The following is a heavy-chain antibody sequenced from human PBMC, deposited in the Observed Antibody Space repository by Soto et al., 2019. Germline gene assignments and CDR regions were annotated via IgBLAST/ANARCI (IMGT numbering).Heavy chain of an antibody. D-gene: IGHD3-3*01. CDR2: VYISGGT. J-gene: IGHJ5*02. V-gene: IGHV4-4*07. CDR1: GGSMSSYY. CDR3: ARGQRFSDWFDP. Sequence: SATLSHTWTVSGGSMSSYYWTWIRQPAGKGLEWIGRVYISGGTHYNPSLKSRVTISLDTSKNQFSLRLLSVTDADTAVYYCARGQRFSDWFDPWGQGTLVTVSS.